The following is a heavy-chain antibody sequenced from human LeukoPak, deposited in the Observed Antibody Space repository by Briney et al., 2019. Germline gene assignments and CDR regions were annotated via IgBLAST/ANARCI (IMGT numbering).Heavy chain of an antibody. CDR1: GGSISGYY. Sequence: SETLSLTCTVSGGSISGYYWSWIRQPPGKGLEWIGYIYNSGSTNYNPSLKSRVTISVDTSKNQFSLRLRSVTAADTAVYYCARDQFLLGYCSGGRGCRRAYYFDYWGQGTLVTVSS. J-gene: IGHJ4*02. V-gene: IGHV4-59*01. D-gene: IGHD2-15*01. CDR2: IYNSGST. CDR3: ARDQFLLGYCSGGRGCRRAYYFDY.